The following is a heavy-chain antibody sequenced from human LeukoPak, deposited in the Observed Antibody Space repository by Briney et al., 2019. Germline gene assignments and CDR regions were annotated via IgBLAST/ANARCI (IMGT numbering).Heavy chain of an antibody. CDR2: IANDGKDK. CDR1: GFTFSRYG. V-gene: IGHV3-30*18. Sequence: PGRSLRLSCAASGFTFSRYGLHWVRQAPGKGLEWVAVIANDGKDKKYADSVKGRFTISRDNSKSTLYLQMNSLRAEDTAVYYCAKDQQVGAAAYYFDSWGQGTLVTVSS. D-gene: IGHD2-2*01. J-gene: IGHJ4*02. CDR3: AKDQQVGAAAYYFDS.